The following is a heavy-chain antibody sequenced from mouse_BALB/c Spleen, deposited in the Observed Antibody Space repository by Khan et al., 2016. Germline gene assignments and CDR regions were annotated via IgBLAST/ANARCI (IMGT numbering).Heavy chain of an antibody. V-gene: IGHV1S137*01. J-gene: IGHJ1*01. Sequence: QVQLKQSGAELVRPGVSVKISCKGSGYTFTDYAMHWVKQSHAKSLEWIGVISTYYGDASYNQKFKGKATMTVDKSSSTAYMELARLTSEDSAIYYGARSRGQAGYFDVWGAGTTVTVSS. CDR1: GYTFTDYA. CDR2: ISTYYGDA. CDR3: ARSRGQAGYFDV. D-gene: IGHD3-2*02.